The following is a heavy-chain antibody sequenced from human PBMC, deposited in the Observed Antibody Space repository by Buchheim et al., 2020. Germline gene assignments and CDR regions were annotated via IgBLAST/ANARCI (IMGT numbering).Heavy chain of an antibody. D-gene: IGHD1-14*01. CDR3: ARANPADFDY. CDR2: IRGDGGVT. J-gene: IGHJ4*02. Sequence: EVQLVESGGGLIQPGGSLRLSCAASGFTFSSYWMHWVRQAPGKGLVWVSRIRGDGGVTNYADSVRGGFTIYRDNAKNTLYLQMNSLRDEDTAVYYCARANPADFDYWGQGAL. CDR1: GFTFSSYW. V-gene: IGHV3-74*01.